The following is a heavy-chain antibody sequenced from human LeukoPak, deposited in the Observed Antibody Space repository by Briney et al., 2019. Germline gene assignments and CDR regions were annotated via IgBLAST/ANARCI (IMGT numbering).Heavy chain of an antibody. Sequence: PSETLSLTCTVSGGSISSSTYYWGWIRQPPGKGLEWIGSIYYGGSTYYNPSLKSRVTISVDTSRNQFSLKLSSVTAADTAVYYCASRTARGRSFDYWGQGSLVTVSS. CDR3: ASRTARGRSFDY. CDR1: GGSISSSTYY. J-gene: IGHJ4*02. D-gene: IGHD6-6*01. CDR2: IYYGGST. V-gene: IGHV4-39*01.